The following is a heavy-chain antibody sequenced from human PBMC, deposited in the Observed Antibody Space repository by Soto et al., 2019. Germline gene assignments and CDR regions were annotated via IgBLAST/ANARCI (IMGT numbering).Heavy chain of an antibody. Sequence: QEQLVESGGGVVQPGRSLRLSCAASGFTFNSYGMHWVRQAPGKGLEWVAVIASDGSYEYYADSVKGRFTISRDNSKNWLSLQIHRLRDEDTAVYSSAEGPYTSSWQMYWYFDLWGRGTLVTVSS. CDR2: IASDGSYE. CDR1: GFTFNSYG. J-gene: IGHJ2*01. D-gene: IGHD6-13*01. CDR3: AEGPYTSSWQMYWYFDL. V-gene: IGHV3-30*18.